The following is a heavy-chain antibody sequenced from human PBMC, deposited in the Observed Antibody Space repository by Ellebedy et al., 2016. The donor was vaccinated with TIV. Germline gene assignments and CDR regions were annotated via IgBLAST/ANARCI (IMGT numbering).Heavy chain of an antibody. V-gene: IGHV2-5*01. J-gene: IGHJ5*02. Sequence: SGPTLVKPTQTLTLTCSFSGFSLSTTGVGVGWIRQPPGKALEWLALIYWNDEKDYSPSLKNRLTITKDTLKNHVVLTMTNMDPVDTATYYCARRLNLSYRHPSGRPTNCFDPWGQGALVTVSS. CDR1: GFSLSTTGVG. CDR2: IYWNDEK. D-gene: IGHD3-10*01. CDR3: ARRLNLSYRHPSGRPTNCFDP.